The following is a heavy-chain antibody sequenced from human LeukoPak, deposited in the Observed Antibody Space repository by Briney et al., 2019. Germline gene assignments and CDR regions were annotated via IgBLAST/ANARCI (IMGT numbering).Heavy chain of an antibody. CDR1: GFTFNNYA. V-gene: IGHV3-23*01. D-gene: IGHD4-17*01. CDR2: ISGRGETT. CDR3: ARDYADYVGYFFFDY. Sequence: GGSLRLSCAASGFTFNNYALNGFGQAPGKGLDGVGSISGRGETTNYADPAKRRFTISRDNSQNTLYLQMNGLRAEDTAVYYCARDYADYVGYFFFDYWGQGTLVTVSS. J-gene: IGHJ4*02.